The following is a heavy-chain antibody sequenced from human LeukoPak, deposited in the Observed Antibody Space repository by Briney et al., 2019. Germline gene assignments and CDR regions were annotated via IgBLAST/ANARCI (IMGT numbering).Heavy chain of an antibody. CDR1: GFTFSNAY. CDR3: TTGAGYSSRWYNY. Sequence: GGSLRLSCAASGFTFSNAYMKWVRQAPGKGLEWVGRIKSKIDGETTDYAAPVKGRFSISRDDSRNTLYLQMNSLKTEDTAVYYCTTGAGYSSRWYNYWGQGTLVTVSS. J-gene: IGHJ4*02. CDR2: IKSKIDGETT. V-gene: IGHV3-15*01. D-gene: IGHD6-13*01.